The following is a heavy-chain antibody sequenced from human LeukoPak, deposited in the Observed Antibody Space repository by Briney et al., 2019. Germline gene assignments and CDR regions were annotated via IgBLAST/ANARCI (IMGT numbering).Heavy chain of an antibody. D-gene: IGHD5-12*01. CDR2: IYHSGST. J-gene: IGHJ4*02. CDR1: GYSISSGYY. CDR3: ARDSGYGTFDY. V-gene: IGHV4-38-2*02. Sequence: SETLSLTCAVSGYSISSGYYWGWIRQPPGKGLEWIGSIYHSGSTYYNPSLKSRVIMSVDTSKNQFSLKLSSVTAADTAVYYCARDSGYGTFDYWGQGTLVTVSS.